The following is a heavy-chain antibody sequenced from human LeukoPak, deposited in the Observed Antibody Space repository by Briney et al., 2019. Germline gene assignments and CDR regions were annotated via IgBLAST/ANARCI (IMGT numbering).Heavy chain of an antibody. CDR3: ATEGITFGGVIVTDY. CDR2: FDPEDGET. Sequence: ASVKVSCKVSGYTLTELSMHWVRQAPGKGLEWMGGFDPEDGETIYAQKFQGRVTMTEDTSTDTAYMELSSPRSEDTAVYYCATEGITFGGVIVTDYWGQGTLVTVSS. D-gene: IGHD3-16*02. V-gene: IGHV1-24*01. CDR1: GYTLTELS. J-gene: IGHJ4*02.